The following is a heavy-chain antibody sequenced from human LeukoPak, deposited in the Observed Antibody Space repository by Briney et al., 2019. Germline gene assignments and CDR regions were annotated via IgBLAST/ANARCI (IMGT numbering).Heavy chain of an antibody. CDR1: GFTFASHA. CDR2: ITGSAKST. Sequence: PGGSLRLSCEASGFTFASHAMGWVRQAPGKGLEWVSSITGSAKSTYYADSVKGRATISRDNSRNTVDPQLTSLRVEDTATYYCTKEDRQLVCAHWGQGTLVTVSS. D-gene: IGHD5-18*01. J-gene: IGHJ4*02. V-gene: IGHV3-23*01. CDR3: TKEDRQLVCAH.